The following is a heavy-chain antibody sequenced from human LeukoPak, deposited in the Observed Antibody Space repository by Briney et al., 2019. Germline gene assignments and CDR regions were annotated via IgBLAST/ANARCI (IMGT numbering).Heavy chain of an antibody. CDR3: ATSMGYYALDY. CDR1: GGSFSGYY. V-gene: IGHV4-34*01. D-gene: IGHD3-3*01. Sequence: SETLSLTCAVYGGSFSGYYWSWIRQPPGKGLEWIGEINHSGSTNYNPSLKSRVTISVDTSKNQFSLKLSSVTAADTAVYYCATSMGYYALDYWGQGTLVTVSS. CDR2: INHSGST. J-gene: IGHJ4*02.